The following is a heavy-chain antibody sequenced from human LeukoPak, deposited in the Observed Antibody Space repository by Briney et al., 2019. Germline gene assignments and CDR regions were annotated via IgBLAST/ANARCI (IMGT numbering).Heavy chain of an antibody. CDR2: IIPIFGTA. D-gene: IGHD1-14*01. Sequence: SVKVSCKASGGTFSSYAISWVRQAPGQGLEWMGGIIPIFGTANYAQKFQGRVTMTRDTSTSTVYMELSSLRSEDTAVYYCAIAGIPEPITWGQGTLVTVSS. CDR3: AIAGIPEPIT. V-gene: IGHV1-69*05. J-gene: IGHJ5*02. CDR1: GGTFSSYA.